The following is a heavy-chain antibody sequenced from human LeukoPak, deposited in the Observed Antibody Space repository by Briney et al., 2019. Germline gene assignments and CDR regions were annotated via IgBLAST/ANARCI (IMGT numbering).Heavy chain of an antibody. CDR2: ISAYNGNT. CDR1: GYTFTSYG. D-gene: IGHD6-19*01. CDR3: TRDLTKSLYSSGWYEDY. Sequence: ASVKVSCKASGYTFTSYGISWVRQAPGQGLEWMGWISAYNGNTNYAQKPQGRVTMTTDTSTSTAYMELRSLRSDDTAVYYCTRDLTKSLYSSGWYEDYWGQGTLVTVSS. V-gene: IGHV1-18*01. J-gene: IGHJ4*02.